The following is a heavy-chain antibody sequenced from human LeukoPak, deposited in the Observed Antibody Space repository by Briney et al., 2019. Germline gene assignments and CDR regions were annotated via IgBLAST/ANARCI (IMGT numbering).Heavy chain of an antibody. CDR2: IYHSGSS. CDR1: GGSISTSNW. Sequence: PSETLSLTCAVSGGSISTSNWWSWVRQPPGKGLEWIGEIYHSGSSNYNPSLKSRVTILVEKSKNQFSLKLSSVAAADTAVYYCARNPPSRWVDIWGQGTMVTVSS. CDR3: ARNPPSRWVDI. J-gene: IGHJ3*02. D-gene: IGHD5-24*01. V-gene: IGHV4-4*02.